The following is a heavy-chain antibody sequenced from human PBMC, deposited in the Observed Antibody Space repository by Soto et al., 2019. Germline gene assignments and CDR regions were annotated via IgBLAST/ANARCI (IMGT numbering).Heavy chain of an antibody. CDR3: ARRAYNWNDYYYMDV. Sequence: SETLSLTCTVSGGSISSGGYYWSWIRQHPGKGLEWIGYIYYSGSTYYNPSLKSRVTISVDTSKNQFSLKLSSVTAADTAVYYCARRAYNWNDYYYMDVWGKGTTVTVSS. CDR1: GGSISSGGYY. CDR2: IYYSGST. V-gene: IGHV4-31*03. J-gene: IGHJ6*03. D-gene: IGHD1-20*01.